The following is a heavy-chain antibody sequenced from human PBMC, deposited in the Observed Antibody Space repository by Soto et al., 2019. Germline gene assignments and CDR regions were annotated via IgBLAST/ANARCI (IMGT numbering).Heavy chain of an antibody. CDR2: INHSGST. D-gene: IGHD2-2*01. V-gene: IGHV4-34*01. J-gene: IGHJ6*02. CDR3: ARGRGRCSSTSCYSYYYYYGMDV. CDR1: GGSISSYY. Sequence: SETLSLTCTVSGGSISSYYWSWIRQPPGKGLEWIGEINHSGSTNYNPSLKSRVTISVDTSKNQFSLKLSSVTAADTAVYYCARGRGRCSSTSCYSYYYYYGMDVWGQGTTVTVSS.